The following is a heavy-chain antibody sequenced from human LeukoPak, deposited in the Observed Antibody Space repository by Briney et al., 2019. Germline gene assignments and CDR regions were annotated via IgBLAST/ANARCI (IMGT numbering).Heavy chain of an antibody. V-gene: IGHV4-38-2*02. CDR3: ARERRYSYGYIDY. Sequence: SETLSLTCTVSGYSISSGYYWGWIRQPPGKGLEWIGSIYHSGSTYYNPSLKSRVTISVDTSKNQFSLKLSSVTAADTAVYYCARERRYSYGYIDYWGQGTLVTVSS. D-gene: IGHD5-18*01. CDR1: GYSISSGYY. J-gene: IGHJ4*02. CDR2: IYHSGST.